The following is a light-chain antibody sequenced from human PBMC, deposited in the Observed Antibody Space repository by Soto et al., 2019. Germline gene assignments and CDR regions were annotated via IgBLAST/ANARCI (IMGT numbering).Light chain of an antibody. CDR2: DVS. CDR1: SSDVGGYNY. CDR3: SSYTSSSTLHV. V-gene: IGLV2-14*01. Sequence: QSALTQPASVSGSPGQSITISCTGTSSDVGGYNYVSWYQQHPGKAPKLMIYDVSNRPSGVSTPFSGSKSGNTASLTISGLQAEDEADYYCSSYTSSSTLHVFGTGTKVTLL. J-gene: IGLJ1*01.